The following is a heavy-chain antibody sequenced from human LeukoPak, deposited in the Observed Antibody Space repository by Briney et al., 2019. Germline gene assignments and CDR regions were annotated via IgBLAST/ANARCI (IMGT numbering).Heavy chain of an antibody. D-gene: IGHD3-22*01. CDR1: GVSISSYY. CDR2: IYTSGST. V-gene: IGHV4-4*07. CDR3: ARDRYYYDSSGPNFDY. J-gene: IGHJ4*02. Sequence: PSETLSLTCTVSGVSISSYYWSWIRQPAGKGLEWIGRIYTSGSTNYNPSLKSRVTMSVDTSKNQFSLKLISVTAADTAVYYRARDRYYYDSSGPNFDYWGQGTLVTVSS.